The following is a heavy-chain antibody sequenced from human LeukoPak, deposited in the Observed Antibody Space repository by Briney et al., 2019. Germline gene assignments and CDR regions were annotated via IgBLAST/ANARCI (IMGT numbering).Heavy chain of an antibody. V-gene: IGHV1-18*01. CDR2: ISAYNGNT. CDR3: ARVLPAAIGPSGVFDY. CDR1: GYTFTSYG. J-gene: IGHJ4*02. D-gene: IGHD2-2*01. Sequence: ASVKVSCKASGYTFTSYGISWVRQAPGQGREWMGCISAYNGNTNYAQKLQGRVTMTTDTSTSTAYMELRSLRSEDTAVYYCARVLPAAIGPSGVFDYWGQGTLVSVSS.